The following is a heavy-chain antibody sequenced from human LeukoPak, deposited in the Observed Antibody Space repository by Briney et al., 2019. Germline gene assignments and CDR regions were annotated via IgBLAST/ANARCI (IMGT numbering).Heavy chain of an antibody. J-gene: IGHJ1*01. V-gene: IGHV3-23*01. Sequence: GGSLRLSCAASGFTVSSNYMSWVRQAPGKGLEWVSAISGSGGSTYYADSVKGRFTISRDNSKNTLYLQMNSLRAEDTAVYYCAKVEMVITTRYFQHWGQGTLVTVSS. CDR3: AKVEMVITTRYFQH. D-gene: IGHD3-22*01. CDR1: GFTVSSNY. CDR2: ISGSGGST.